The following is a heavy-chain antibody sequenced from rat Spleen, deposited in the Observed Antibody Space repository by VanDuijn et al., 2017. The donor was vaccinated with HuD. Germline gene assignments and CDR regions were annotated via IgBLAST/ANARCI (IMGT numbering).Heavy chain of an antibody. D-gene: IGHD1-2*01. CDR1: GFSLTSYP. Sequence: QVQLKESGPGLVQPSQTLSLTCTVSGFSLTSYPISWVRQPPGKSLVWMGTIWAGVGTNYNSAVQSRLSISRDTSKSQVFLKMNSLQPEDTGTYYCARRSYSTHVMDAWGQGASVTVSS. V-gene: IGHV2-72*01. CDR2: IWAGVGT. CDR3: ARRSYSTHVMDA. J-gene: IGHJ4*01.